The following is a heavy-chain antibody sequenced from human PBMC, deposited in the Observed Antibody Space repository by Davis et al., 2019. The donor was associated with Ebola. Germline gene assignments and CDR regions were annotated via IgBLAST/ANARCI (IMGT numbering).Heavy chain of an antibody. CDR2: IKSDGSST. Sequence: GESLKISCAASGFTFSSYWMHWVRQAPGKGLVWVSFIKSDGSSTRYADSVKGRFTISRDNAKNTLYLQMNSLRPEDTAVYYCARDIAVAGTIGFDYWGQGTLVTVSS. D-gene: IGHD6-19*01. V-gene: IGHV3-74*01. CDR3: ARDIAVAGTIGFDY. J-gene: IGHJ4*02. CDR1: GFTFSSYW.